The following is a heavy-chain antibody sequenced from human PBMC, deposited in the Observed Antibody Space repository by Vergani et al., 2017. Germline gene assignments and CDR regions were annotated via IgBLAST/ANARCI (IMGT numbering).Heavy chain of an antibody. D-gene: IGHD3-16*01. CDR2: IYWNDDK. Sequence: QITLKESGPTLVKPTQTLTLTCTFSGFSLSTSGVGVGWIRQPPGKALEWLALIYWNDDKRYSPSLKSRLTITKDTSKNQVFLTMTNMDPVDTATYYCAHRQRLIGGFDYWGQGTLVTVSS. J-gene: IGHJ4*02. CDR1: GFSLSTSGVG. CDR3: AHRQRLIGGFDY. V-gene: IGHV2-5*01.